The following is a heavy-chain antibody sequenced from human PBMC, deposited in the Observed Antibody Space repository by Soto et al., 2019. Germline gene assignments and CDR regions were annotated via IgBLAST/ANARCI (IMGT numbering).Heavy chain of an antibody. CDR1: GGTFSSYA. J-gene: IGHJ6*02. V-gene: IGHV1-69*01. CDR2: IIPIFGTA. Sequence: QVQLVQSGAEVKKPGSSVKVSCKASGGTFSSYAISWVRQAPGQGLEWMGGIIPIFGTANYAQKFQGRVTITADESTSTAYMELSSLRSEDTAVYYCARGSVLCTSRLSGYYYYYGMDVWGQGTTVTVSS. D-gene: IGHD2-2*01. CDR3: ARGSVLCTSRLSGYYYYYGMDV.